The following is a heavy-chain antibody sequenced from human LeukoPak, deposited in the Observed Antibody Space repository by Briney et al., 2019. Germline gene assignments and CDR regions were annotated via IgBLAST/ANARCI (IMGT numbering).Heavy chain of an antibody. D-gene: IGHD2-15*01. CDR1: GGSISSSSYY. CDR2: IYYSGST. J-gene: IGHJ4*02. CDR3: ARQSGSLVVVAATDY. Sequence: SETLSLTCTVSGGSISSSSYYWGWIRQPPGKGLEWIGSIYYSGSTYYNPSLKSRVTISVDTSKSQFSLKLSSVTAADTAVYYCARQSGSLVVVAATDYWGQGTLVTVSS. V-gene: IGHV4-39*01.